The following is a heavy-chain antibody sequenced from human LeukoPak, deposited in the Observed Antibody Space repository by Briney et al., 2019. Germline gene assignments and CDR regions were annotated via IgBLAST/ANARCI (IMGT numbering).Heavy chain of an antibody. D-gene: IGHD2-21*02. CDR2: INHSGSN. Sequence: SETLSLTCAVYGGSFSGYYWSWIRQPPGKGLEWVGEINHSGSNNYNPSLKSRVTISVDTSKNEFSLKLSSVTAADTAVYYCARDCGGDCYAGYWGQGTLVTVSS. V-gene: IGHV4-34*01. CDR3: ARDCGGDCYAGY. J-gene: IGHJ4*02. CDR1: GGSFSGYY.